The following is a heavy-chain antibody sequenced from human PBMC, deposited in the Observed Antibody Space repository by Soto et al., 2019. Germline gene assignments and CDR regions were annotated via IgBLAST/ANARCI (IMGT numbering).Heavy chain of an antibody. CDR3: ARERDIWTGYSFDY. CDR2: INAGNGNT. V-gene: IGHV1-3*05. J-gene: IGHJ4*02. Sequence: QVQLVQSGAEERKPGASVKVSCRASGYTFSSYAIEWMRQAPGQRREWMGWINAGNGNTKYSQKFQGRVTITRDTSASTAYMELSSLRSEETAVYYCARERDIWTGYSFDYWGQGTLVTVSS. CDR1: GYTFSSYA. D-gene: IGHD3-9*01.